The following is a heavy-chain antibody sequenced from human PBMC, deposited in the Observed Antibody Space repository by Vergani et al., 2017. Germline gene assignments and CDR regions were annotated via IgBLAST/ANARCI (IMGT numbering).Heavy chain of an antibody. V-gene: IGHV4-59*01. CDR2: LDYSGST. J-gene: IGHJ6*03. D-gene: IGHD3-3*01. CDR3: ARRLRNYDFWSGYYTDYYYMDV. CDR1: GGSISSYY. Sequence: QVQLQESGPGLVKPSETLSLTCTVSGGSISSYYWSWLRQPPGKGLEWIGYLDYSGSTNYNPSLKSRVTISVDTSKNQFSLKLSSVTAADTAVYYCARRLRNYDFWSGYYTDYYYMDVGGKGTTVTVSS.